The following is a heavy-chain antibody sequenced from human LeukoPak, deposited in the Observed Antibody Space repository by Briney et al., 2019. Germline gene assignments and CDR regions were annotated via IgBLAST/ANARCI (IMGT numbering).Heavy chain of an antibody. CDR1: GFTFSSYG. J-gene: IGHJ4*02. CDR2: IWYDGSNK. V-gene: IGHV3-33*01. CDR3: ARGRNYYGSGSLRVDY. Sequence: PGGSLRLSCAASGFTFSSYGMHWVRQAPGKGLEWVAAIWYDGSNKYYADSVKGRFTISRDNTKNTLYLQMNSLRAEDTAVYYCARGRNYYGSGSLRVDYWGEGTLVTVSS. D-gene: IGHD3-10*01.